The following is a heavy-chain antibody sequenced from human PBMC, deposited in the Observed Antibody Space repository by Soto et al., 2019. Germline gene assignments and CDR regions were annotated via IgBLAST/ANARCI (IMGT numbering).Heavy chain of an antibody. CDR2: ISYDGFNK. CDR3: ARGGPERYCSSSSCHYGMDV. V-gene: IGHV3-30-3*01. CDR1: GFTFSTYA. J-gene: IGHJ6*02. D-gene: IGHD2-2*01. Sequence: QVQLVESGGSVVQPGRSLRLSCAASGFTFSTYAMHWVRQAPGKGLEWVALISYDGFNKYYADSVKGRFTISRDNSKNTLYLQVNSLRAEDTAVYYCARGGPERYCSSSSCHYGMDVWGLGTTVAVSS.